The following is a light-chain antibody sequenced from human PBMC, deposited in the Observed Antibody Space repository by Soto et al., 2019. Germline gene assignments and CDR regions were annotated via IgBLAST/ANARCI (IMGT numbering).Light chain of an antibody. Sequence: EIVMTQSPAILSVSPGERATLSCRASQSVSSNLAWYQQKPGQAPRLLIYGASTRATGIPARFSGSGSGTEFTLTISSLQSEDFAVYYCHQYNNWPPGTFGQGTKVDIK. CDR2: GAS. J-gene: IGKJ1*01. CDR3: HQYNNWPPGT. CDR1: QSVSSN. V-gene: IGKV3-15*01.